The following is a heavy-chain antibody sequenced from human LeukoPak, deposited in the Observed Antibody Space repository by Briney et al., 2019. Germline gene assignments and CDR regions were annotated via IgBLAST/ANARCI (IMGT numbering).Heavy chain of an antibody. J-gene: IGHJ4*02. D-gene: IGHD3-10*01. Sequence: GGSLRLSCAASGFSISNDWMSWVRQAPGKGLEWVARVKSRSAGETTDYAAPVKGRFTISRDDSKNTLYPQMNSLKTEDTAVYYCTLIQGWGSGSYYRDFWGQGTLVTVSS. V-gene: IGHV3-15*01. CDR1: GFSISNDW. CDR3: TLIQGWGSGSYYRDF. CDR2: VKSRSAGETT.